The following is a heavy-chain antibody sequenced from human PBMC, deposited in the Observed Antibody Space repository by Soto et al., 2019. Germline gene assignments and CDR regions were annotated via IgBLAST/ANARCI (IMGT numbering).Heavy chain of an antibody. D-gene: IGHD6-13*01. CDR2: ISWKSGTI. CDR1: GFTFEDYV. V-gene: IGHV3-9*01. CDR3: AKDISAQSDSWLNWFDP. J-gene: IGHJ5*02. Sequence: EVQLVESGGGLVQPGGSLRLSCAASGFTFEDYVMHWVRQAPGKGLEWVSGISWKSGTIGYADSVKGRFTISRDNAKNSQYLQMNSLRTEDTAFYDCAKDISAQSDSWLNWFDPWGQGTRVTVSS.